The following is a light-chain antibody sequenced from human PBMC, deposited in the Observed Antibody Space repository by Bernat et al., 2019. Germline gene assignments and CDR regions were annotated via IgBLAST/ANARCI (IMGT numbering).Light chain of an antibody. V-gene: IGKV1-9*01. CDR1: QVIGTY. Sequence: DIQLTQSPSFLSASVGDRVTITCRASQVIGTYLAWYHQKPGKAPHLLIYGASTLQSGVPSRFSGSGSGTEFTLTISSLQPEDSATYYCQQRDNFPITFGQGTRLEIK. J-gene: IGKJ5*01. CDR3: QQRDNFPIT. CDR2: GAS.